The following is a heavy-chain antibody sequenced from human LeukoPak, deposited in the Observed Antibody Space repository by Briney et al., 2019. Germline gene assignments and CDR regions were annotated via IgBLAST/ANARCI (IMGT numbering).Heavy chain of an antibody. V-gene: IGHV1-24*01. D-gene: IGHD3-22*01. J-gene: IGHJ4*02. CDR3: ARDITYYDSSGHRGYYFDY. CDR2: FDPEDGET. CDR1: GYTLTELS. Sequence: ASVKVSCKVSGYTLTELSMHWVRQAPGKGLERMGGFDPEDGETLYAQKFQGRVTMTEDTSTDTAYMELSSLRSEDTAVYYCARDITYYDSSGHRGYYFDYWGQGPWSPSPQ.